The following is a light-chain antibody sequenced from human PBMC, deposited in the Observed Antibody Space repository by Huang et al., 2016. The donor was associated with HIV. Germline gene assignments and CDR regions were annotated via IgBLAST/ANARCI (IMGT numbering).Light chain of an antibody. V-gene: IGKV1-17*03. CDR3: LQHKAFHLPT. CDR2: GVS. CDR1: QDIFNY. Sequence: DIQMTQSPSAMSASVGDRVTLTCRASQDIFNYLAWFQQKPGKVPKRLIYGVSSLQSGVPSRFSGSGSATEFTLTINSLQPEDFATYYCLQHKAFHLPTFGQGTKVEV. J-gene: IGKJ1*01.